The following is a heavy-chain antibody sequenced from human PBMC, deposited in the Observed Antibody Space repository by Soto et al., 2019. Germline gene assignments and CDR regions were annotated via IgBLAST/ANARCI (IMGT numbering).Heavy chain of an antibody. CDR3: AADPHLLRYFDWLSS. J-gene: IGHJ3*01. Sequence: SVKVSCKASGFTFTSSAVQWVRQARGQRLEWIGWIVVGSGNTNYAQKFQERVTITRDMSTSTAYMELSSLRSEDTAVYYCAADPHLLRYFDWLSSWGQGTMVTVSS. CDR1: GFTFTSSA. D-gene: IGHD3-9*01. V-gene: IGHV1-58*01. CDR2: IVVGSGNT.